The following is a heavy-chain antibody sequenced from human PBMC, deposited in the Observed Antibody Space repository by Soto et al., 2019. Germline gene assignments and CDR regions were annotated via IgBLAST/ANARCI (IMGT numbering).Heavy chain of an antibody. CDR1: CLRFKNYA. CDR2: ISGSGDST. Sequence: PXVCLRLSCAACCLRFKNYAMSWVRPAPGKGLEWISVISGSGDSTYYVDSVKGRFTVSRDNSKNTVYLQMNYLRVEDTAIYYCAKDTLPGYYSEWFDPCGQRTLVTVYS. D-gene: IGHD3-9*01. J-gene: IGHJ5*02. CDR3: AKDTLPGYYSEWFDP. V-gene: IGHV3-23*01.